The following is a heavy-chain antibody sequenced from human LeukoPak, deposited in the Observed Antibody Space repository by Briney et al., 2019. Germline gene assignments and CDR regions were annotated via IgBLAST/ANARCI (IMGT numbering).Heavy chain of an antibody. Sequence: GGSLRLSCAASGFAFSTHPVHWVRQAPGKGLEWVAVISYDGSNKYYADSVKGRFTISRDNSKNTLYLQMNSLRAKDTAIYYCASRHYDFGYYWGQGTLVTVSS. D-gene: IGHD4-17*01. CDR2: ISYDGSNK. V-gene: IGHV3-30*04. CDR1: GFAFSTHP. CDR3: ASRHYDFGYY. J-gene: IGHJ4*02.